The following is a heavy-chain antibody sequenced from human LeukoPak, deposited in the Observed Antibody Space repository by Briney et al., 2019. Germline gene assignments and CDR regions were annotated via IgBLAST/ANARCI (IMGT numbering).Heavy chain of an antibody. J-gene: IGHJ4*02. CDR2: ISNRGGNT. CDR3: ARVTTSRDGSLYYLPDY. CDR1: GGAISGYY. V-gene: IGHV3-11*05. D-gene: IGHD3-22*01. Sequence: LSLTCTVSGGAISGYYWSWIRQAPGKGLEWISYISNRGGNTNYADSVKGRFTISRDNAQNSLYLQMNSLRAEDTAVYYCARVTTSRDGSLYYLPDYWGQGTLVTVSS.